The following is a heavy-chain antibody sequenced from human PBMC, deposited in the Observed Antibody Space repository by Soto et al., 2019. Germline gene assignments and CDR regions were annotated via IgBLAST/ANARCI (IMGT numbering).Heavy chain of an antibody. Sequence: RGSLRLSCAASGFTFSSYEMNWVRQAPGKGLEWVSYISSSAGITYYADSVKGRFTISRDNAKNSLYLQMNSLRAEDTAVYYCATDRRGPSRGMDVWGQGTTVTVSS. CDR2: ISSSAGIT. J-gene: IGHJ6*02. CDR1: GFTFSSYE. V-gene: IGHV3-48*03. CDR3: ATDRRGPSRGMDV. D-gene: IGHD3-10*01.